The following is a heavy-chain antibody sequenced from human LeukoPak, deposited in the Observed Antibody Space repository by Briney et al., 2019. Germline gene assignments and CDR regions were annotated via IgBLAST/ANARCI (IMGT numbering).Heavy chain of an antibody. CDR1: GGSISSSSYY. J-gene: IGHJ5*02. V-gene: IGHV4-39*07. Sequence: SETLSLTCTVSGGSISSSSYYWGWIRQPPGKGLEWIGSIYYSGSTYYNPSLKSRVTISVDASKNQFSLKLSSVTAADTAAYYCAREGIAVAGTIYNWFDPWGQGTLVTVSS. D-gene: IGHD6-19*01. CDR3: AREGIAVAGTIYNWFDP. CDR2: IYYSGST.